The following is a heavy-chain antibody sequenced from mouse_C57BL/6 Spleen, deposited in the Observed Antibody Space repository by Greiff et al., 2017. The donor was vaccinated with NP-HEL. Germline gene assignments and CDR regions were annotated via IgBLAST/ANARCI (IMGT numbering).Heavy chain of an antibody. CDR1: GFNIKNTY. Sequence: VHVKQSVAELVRPGASVKLSCTASGFNIKNTYMHWVKQRPEQGLEWIGRIDPANGNTKYAPKFQGKATITADTSSNTAYLQLSSLTSEDTAIYYCARRSYGSSYEFAYWGQGTLVTVSA. CDR3: ARRSYGSSYEFAY. D-gene: IGHD1-1*01. CDR2: IDPANGNT. J-gene: IGHJ3*01. V-gene: IGHV14-3*01.